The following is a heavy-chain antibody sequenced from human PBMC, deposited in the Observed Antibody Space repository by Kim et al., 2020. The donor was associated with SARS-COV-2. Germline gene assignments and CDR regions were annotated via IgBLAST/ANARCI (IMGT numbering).Heavy chain of an antibody. Sequence: SVKVSCKASGGTFSSYAISWVRQAPGQGLEWMGRIIPILGIANYAQKFQGRVTITADKSTSTAYMELSSLRSEDTAVYYFARGGDILTGYDYGMDVWGQ. J-gene: IGHJ6*02. V-gene: IGHV1-69*04. CDR2: IIPILGIA. CDR1: GGTFSSYA. D-gene: IGHD3-9*01. CDR3: ARGGDILTGYDYGMDV.